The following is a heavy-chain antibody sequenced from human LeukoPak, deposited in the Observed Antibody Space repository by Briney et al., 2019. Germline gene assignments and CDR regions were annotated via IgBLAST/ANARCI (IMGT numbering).Heavy chain of an antibody. CDR1: GFTFSSYS. V-gene: IGHV3-48*01. CDR3: ARERPRPHTNQGGRGY. CDR2: ISSSSSTI. D-gene: IGHD1-26*01. J-gene: IGHJ4*02. Sequence: PGGSLRLSCAASGFTFSSYSMNWVRQAPGKGLEWVSYISSSSSTIYYADSVKGRFTISRDNAKNSLYLQMNSLRAEDTAVYYCARERPRPHTNQGGRGYWGQGTLVTVSS.